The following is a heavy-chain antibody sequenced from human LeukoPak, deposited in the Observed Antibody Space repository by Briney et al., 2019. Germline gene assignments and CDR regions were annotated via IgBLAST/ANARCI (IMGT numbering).Heavy chain of an antibody. D-gene: IGHD1-26*01. CDR3: ARVGVIVGATPLDY. Sequence: ASVKISCKASGYTFTSYDINWMRQATGQGLEWMGWISTYNGNTNYAQKLQGRVTMTTDTSTSTAYMEPRSLRSDDTAAYYCARVGVIVGATPLDYWGQGTLVTVSS. CDR2: ISTYNGNT. V-gene: IGHV1-18*01. J-gene: IGHJ4*02. CDR1: GYTFTSYD.